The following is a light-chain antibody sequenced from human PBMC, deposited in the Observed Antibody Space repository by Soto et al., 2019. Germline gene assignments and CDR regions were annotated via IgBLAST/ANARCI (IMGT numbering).Light chain of an antibody. CDR2: DAS. Sequence: DIQMTQSPSTLSASVGDRVTITCRASQSISTWLAWYQQKPGKAPKLLIYDASSLESGVPSRFSGSGSGTEFTLTISSLHPDDFATYYCQQYNIYPWTFGQGTKV. CDR3: QQYNIYPWT. CDR1: QSISTW. V-gene: IGKV1-5*01. J-gene: IGKJ1*01.